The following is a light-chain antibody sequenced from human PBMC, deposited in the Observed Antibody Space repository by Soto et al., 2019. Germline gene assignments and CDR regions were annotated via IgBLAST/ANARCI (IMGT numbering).Light chain of an antibody. CDR1: QVISTY. J-gene: IGKJ1*01. CDR3: QHYNSYSEA. V-gene: IGKV1-5*01. CDR2: HAS. Sequence: DIPLTQSPSSVSASIGDRVSITCRASQVISTYLGWYQQKPGTAPKVLIYHASNLQSGVPSRFSGSGSGTEFTLTISSLQPDDFATYYCQHYNSYSEAFGQGTKVHIK.